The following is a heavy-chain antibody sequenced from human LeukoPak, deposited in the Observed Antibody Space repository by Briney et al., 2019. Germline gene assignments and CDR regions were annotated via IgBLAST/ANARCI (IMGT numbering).Heavy chain of an antibody. D-gene: IGHD5-18*01. CDR2: INPNSGGT. CDR3: VPGFLGTAMVTTLRDY. Sequence: GASVKVSCKASGYTFTAYYIHWVRQAPGQGLEWMGWINPNSGGTNFAQKFQGRATMTGDTSISTAYMEMSRVTSDDTAVYYCVPGFLGTAMVTTLRDYWGQGTLVTVST. J-gene: IGHJ4*02. CDR1: GYTFTAYY. V-gene: IGHV1-2*02.